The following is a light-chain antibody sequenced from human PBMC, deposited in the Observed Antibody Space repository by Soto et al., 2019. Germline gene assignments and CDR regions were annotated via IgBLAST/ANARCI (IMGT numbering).Light chain of an antibody. CDR2: AAS. V-gene: IGKV3-20*01. J-gene: IGKJ2*01. CDR1: QSVSSSF. Sequence: EIVLTQSPGTLSLSPGDRATLSCRASQSVSSSFLAWYQQKPGQTPRLLIYAASGRATGIPDRFSGSASGTDFTLTINRLEPEDFAVYYCQQHRSSPPGYSFGQGTRLEIK. CDR3: QQHRSSPPGYS.